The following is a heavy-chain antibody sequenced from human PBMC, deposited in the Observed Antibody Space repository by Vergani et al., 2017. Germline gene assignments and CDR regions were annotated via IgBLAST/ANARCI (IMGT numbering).Heavy chain of an antibody. V-gene: IGHV4-34*01. J-gene: IGHJ4*02. D-gene: IGHD2-15*01. CDR3: ARARVGSKTQYYFDY. CDR2: INHSGST. CDR1: GGSFSGYY. Sequence: QVQLQQWGAGLLKPSETLSLTCAVYGGSFSGYYWSWIRQPPGKGLEWIGEINHSGSTNYNPSLKSRVTISVDRSKNQFSLKLSSVTAADTAVYYCARARVGSKTQYYFDYWGQGTLVTVSS.